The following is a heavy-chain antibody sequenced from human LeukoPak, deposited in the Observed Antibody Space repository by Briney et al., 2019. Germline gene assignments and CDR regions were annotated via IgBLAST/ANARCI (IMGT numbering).Heavy chain of an antibody. D-gene: IGHD2-15*01. J-gene: IGHJ4*02. CDR3: ARGYCSGGSCYFIY. CDR2: IYYSGST. V-gene: IGHV4-59*01. Sequence: PSGTLSLTCTVSGGSISSYYWSWIRQPPGKGLEWIGYIYYSGSTNYNPSLKSRVTISVDTSKNQFSLKLSSVTAADTAVYYCARGYCSGGSCYFIYWGQGTLVTVSS. CDR1: GGSISSYY.